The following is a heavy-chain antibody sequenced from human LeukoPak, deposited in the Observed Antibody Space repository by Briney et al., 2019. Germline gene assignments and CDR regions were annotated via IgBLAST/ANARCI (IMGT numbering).Heavy chain of an antibody. CDR3: ARDYRLTQIQD. D-gene: IGHD1-26*01. V-gene: IGHV4-4*02. Sequence: SETLSLTCAVSGGSISSSNWWSWVRQPPGKGLEWIGEIYHSGSTNYNPSLKSRVTISVERPKNQFSLKLSSVTAADTAVYYCARDYRLTQIQDWGQGTLVTVSS. CDR2: IYHSGST. CDR1: GGSISSSNW. J-gene: IGHJ1*01.